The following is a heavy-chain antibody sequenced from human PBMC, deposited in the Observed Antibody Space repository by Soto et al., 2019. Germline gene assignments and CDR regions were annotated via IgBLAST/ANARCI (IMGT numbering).Heavy chain of an antibody. CDR2: ISSSSTTI. Sequence: GGSLRLSCAASRFTLSSYGMNWVRQAPGKGLEWVSYISSSSTTIYYAESVKGRFTISRDNAKNSLYLQMNSLRVDDTAMYYCARAHSTGWHYFDYWGPGTLVTASS. CDR1: RFTLSSYG. D-gene: IGHD6-19*01. V-gene: IGHV3-48*01. J-gene: IGHJ4*02. CDR3: ARAHSTGWHYFDY.